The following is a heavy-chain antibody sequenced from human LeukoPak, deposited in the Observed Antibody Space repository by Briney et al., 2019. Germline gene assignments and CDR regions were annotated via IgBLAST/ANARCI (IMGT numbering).Heavy chain of an antibody. V-gene: IGHV1-24*01. J-gene: IGHJ4*02. CDR2: FDPEDGET. CDR1: GYTLTELS. D-gene: IGHD3-22*01. CDR3: ATAMHFYDSSPYYFDY. Sequence: ASEKVSCKVSGYTLTELSMHWVRQAPGKGLEWMGGFDPEDGETIYAQKFQGRVTMTEDTSTDTAYMELSSLRSEDTAVYYCATAMHFYDSSPYYFDYWGQGTLVTVSS.